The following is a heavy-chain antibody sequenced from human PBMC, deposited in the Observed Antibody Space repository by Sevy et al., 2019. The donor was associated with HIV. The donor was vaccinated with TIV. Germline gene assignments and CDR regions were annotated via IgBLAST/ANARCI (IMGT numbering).Heavy chain of an antibody. V-gene: IGHV3-9*01. CDR2: ISWNSGSI. J-gene: IGHJ6*02. CDR1: GFTFDDYA. Sequence: GGSLRLFCAASGFTFDDYAMHWVRQAPGKGLEWVSGISWNSGSIGYADSVKGRFTISRDNAKNSLYLQMNSLRAEDTALYYCAKGLRGSDYYYYGMDVWGQGTTVTVSS. CDR3: AKGLRGSDYYYYGMDV.